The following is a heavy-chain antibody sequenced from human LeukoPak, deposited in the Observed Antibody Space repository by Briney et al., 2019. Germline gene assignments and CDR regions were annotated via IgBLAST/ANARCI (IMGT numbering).Heavy chain of an antibody. J-gene: IGHJ6*03. CDR2: IKQDGSEK. V-gene: IGHV3-7*01. CDR3: ARVAPFLKRAVGATTQYYYYYYMDV. Sequence: QSGGSLRLSCAASGFTSSSFWMSWVRQAPGKGLEWVANIKQDGSEKYYVDSVKGRFTISRDNAKNSLYLQMNSLRVEDTAVYYCARVAPFLKRAVGATTQYYYYYYMDVWGKGTTVTVSS. D-gene: IGHD1-26*01. CDR1: GFTSSSFW.